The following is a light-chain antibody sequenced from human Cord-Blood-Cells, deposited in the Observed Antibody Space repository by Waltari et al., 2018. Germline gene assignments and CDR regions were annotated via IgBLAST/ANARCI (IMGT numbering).Light chain of an antibody. CDR1: QSISSY. CDR3: QQSYSTLFT. Sequence: DIQMTQSPSSLSASVGERVTITCRASQSISSYLNWYQQKPGKAPKLLSYAASNLQSGVPSRFSGSGSGTDFTLTISSLQPEDFATYYCQQSYSTLFTFGPGTKVDIK. J-gene: IGKJ3*01. V-gene: IGKV1-39*01. CDR2: AAS.